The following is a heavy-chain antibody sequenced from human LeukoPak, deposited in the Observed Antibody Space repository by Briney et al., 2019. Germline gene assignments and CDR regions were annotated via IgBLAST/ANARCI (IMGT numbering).Heavy chain of an antibody. D-gene: IGHD1-26*01. Sequence: RSGGSLRLXCAASGFTFDDYAMHWVRQAPGKGLESVSLISWDGGSTYYADSVKGRFTISRDDRKNSLYLQMNSLRAEDTALYYCAKDGGSYYSYMDVWGKGTTVTVSS. CDR2: ISWDGGST. V-gene: IGHV3-43D*03. CDR3: AKDGGSYYSYMDV. J-gene: IGHJ6*03. CDR1: GFTFDDYA.